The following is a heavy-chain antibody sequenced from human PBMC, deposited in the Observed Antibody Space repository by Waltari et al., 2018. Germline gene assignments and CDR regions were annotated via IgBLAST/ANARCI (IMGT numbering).Heavy chain of an antibody. D-gene: IGHD3-22*01. CDR1: GGSFASYG. CDR3: AGGYYESSGFSFYYFYHMDV. V-gene: IGHV1-69*14. Sequence: QVQLVQSGAEVKKPGSSVTVSCKASGGSFASYGISWVRQAPGQGLERMGGSIPTFRTTNYAQTFQGRVTINADKSTSTVYMHLTSLRSEDAAVYYCAGGYYESSGFSFYYFYHMDVWGKGTTVTVSS. J-gene: IGHJ6*03. CDR2: SIPTFRTT.